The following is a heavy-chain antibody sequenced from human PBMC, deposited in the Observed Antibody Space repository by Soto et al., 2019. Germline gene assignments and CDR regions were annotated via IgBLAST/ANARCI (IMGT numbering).Heavy chain of an antibody. CDR1: GYTFTSYG. V-gene: IGHV1-18*04. CDR3: ARDQRGALWCGESKYRMHV. D-gene: IGHD3-10*01. CDR2: ISAYNGNT. Sequence: QVQLVQSGAEVKKPGASVKVSCKASGYTFTSYGISWVRQAPGQGLEWMGWISAYNGNTNYAQKLQDRVTMTTDTCPSTAYRDLRSLSCDDTAVDYCARDQRGALWCGESKYRMHVWGQGPTVTVSS. J-gene: IGHJ6*01.